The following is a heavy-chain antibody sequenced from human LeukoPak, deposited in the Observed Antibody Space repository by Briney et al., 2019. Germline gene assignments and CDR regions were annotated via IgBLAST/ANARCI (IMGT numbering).Heavy chain of an antibody. J-gene: IGHJ4*02. Sequence: GSLRLSCAASGFTFSSYAMNWVRQAPGKGLEWIGSIYYSGSTYYNPSLKSRVTISVDTSKNQFSLKLSSVTAADTAVYYCARTYYYDSSGYLNDYWGQGTLVTVSS. CDR3: ARTYYYDSSGYLNDY. CDR2: IYYSGST. V-gene: IGHV4-38-2*01. CDR1: GFTFSSYA. D-gene: IGHD3-22*01.